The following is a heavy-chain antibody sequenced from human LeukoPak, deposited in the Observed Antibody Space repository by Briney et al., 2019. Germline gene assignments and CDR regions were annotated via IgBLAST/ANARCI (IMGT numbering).Heavy chain of an antibody. V-gene: IGHV3-49*03. Sequence: GGSLRLSCTASGLTFGDYLMSWFRQAPGKGLEWIGFISGGTTEYAASVKGRFTISRDDSTSIAYLQMNSLTTEDTAVYYCSRGSGWLSVYWGQGTLVTVSS. D-gene: IGHD6-19*01. CDR1: GLTFGDYL. J-gene: IGHJ4*02. CDR2: ISGGTT. CDR3: SRGSGWLSVY.